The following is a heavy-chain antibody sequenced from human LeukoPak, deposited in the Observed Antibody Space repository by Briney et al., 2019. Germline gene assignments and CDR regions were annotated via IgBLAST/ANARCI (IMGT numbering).Heavy chain of an antibody. CDR2: IYYSGST. CDR1: GGSISSSSYY. V-gene: IGHV4-39*07. Sequence: SETLSLTCTVSGGSISSSSYYWGWLRQPPGKGLEWIGSIYYSGSTYYNPSLKSRVTISVDTSKNQFSLKLSSVTAADTAVYYCASTAPTAMVDYWGQGTLVTVSS. D-gene: IGHD5-18*01. CDR3: ASTAPTAMVDY. J-gene: IGHJ4*02.